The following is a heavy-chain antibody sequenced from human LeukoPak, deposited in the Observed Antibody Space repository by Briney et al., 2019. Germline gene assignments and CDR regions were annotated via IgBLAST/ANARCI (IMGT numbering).Heavy chain of an antibody. D-gene: IGHD6-13*01. CDR2: IYYGVST. CDR1: GGSISSYY. J-gene: IGHJ5*02. CDR3: ARLLADNWFDP. Sequence: SETLSLTCTVSGGSISSYYWSWIRQPPGKGLEWIGYIYYGVSTNYNPSLKSRVTISLDTSKKQISLKVRSVTAADTAIYYCARLLADNWFDPWGQGTLVTVSS. V-gene: IGHV4-59*08.